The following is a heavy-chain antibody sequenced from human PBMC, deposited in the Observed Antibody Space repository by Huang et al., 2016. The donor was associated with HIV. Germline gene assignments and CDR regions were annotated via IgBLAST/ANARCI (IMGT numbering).Heavy chain of an antibody. D-gene: IGHD2-21*01. Sequence: QVQLVQSGAEVKKPGASVKVSCKVSGYTLTELSKHWVRQAPGKGLEWMGGFDPEHGETIYAQNVQGRVTMTEDTSTDTAYMELHSLRPEDTAVYYCAAGYDTYYDIWGQGTMVIASS. J-gene: IGHJ3*02. CDR2: FDPEHGET. V-gene: IGHV1-24*01. CDR1: GYTLTELS. CDR3: AAGYDTYYDI.